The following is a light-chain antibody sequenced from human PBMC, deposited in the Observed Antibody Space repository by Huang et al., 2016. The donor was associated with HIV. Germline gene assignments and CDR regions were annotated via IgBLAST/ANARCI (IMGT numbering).Light chain of an antibody. Sequence: EIVLTQSPATLSLSPGEGATLSCRASQRIGSNLAWYQQRPGKAPRLLIYDASIRATGIPARFSGRGSGTDFTLTISSLEPEDFAVYYCQQRNNWPPWTFGQGTKVELK. J-gene: IGKJ1*01. CDR1: QRIGSN. CDR3: QQRNNWPPWT. V-gene: IGKV3-11*01. CDR2: DAS.